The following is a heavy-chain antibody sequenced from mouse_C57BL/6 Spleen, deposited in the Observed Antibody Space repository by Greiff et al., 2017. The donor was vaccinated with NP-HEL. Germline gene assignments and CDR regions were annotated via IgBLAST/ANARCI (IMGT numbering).Heavy chain of an antibody. J-gene: IGHJ2*01. D-gene: IGHD2-1*01. Sequence: QVQLQQSGAELVMPGASVKLSCKASGYTFTSYWMHWVKQRPGQGLEWIGEIDPSDSYTNYNQKFKGKSTLTVDKSSSTAYMQLSSLTSEDSAVYYCASRIYYGNFDYWGQGTTLTVSS. CDR2: IDPSDSYT. CDR3: ASRIYYGNFDY. V-gene: IGHV1-69*01. CDR1: GYTFTSYW.